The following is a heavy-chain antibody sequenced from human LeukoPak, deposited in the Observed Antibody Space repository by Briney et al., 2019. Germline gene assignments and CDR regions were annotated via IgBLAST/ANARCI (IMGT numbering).Heavy chain of an antibody. CDR1: GGTFSRHA. Sequence: SVKVSCKASGGTFSRHAFTWVRQAPGQGLEWKGGIIPIFGTANYAQKFQGRLTITTDESTSTAYMELSSLRSEDTAVYFCATPYYDTSGYHALDYWGQGTLVTVSS. V-gene: IGHV1-69*05. CDR3: ATPYYDTSGYHALDY. CDR2: IIPIFGTA. J-gene: IGHJ4*02. D-gene: IGHD3-22*01.